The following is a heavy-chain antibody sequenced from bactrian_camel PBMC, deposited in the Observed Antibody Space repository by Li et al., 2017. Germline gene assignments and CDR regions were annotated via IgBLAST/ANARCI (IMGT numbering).Heavy chain of an antibody. CDR3: AGRSGSMCLLDPSRYDY. CDR2: IVVGGTQT. J-gene: IGHJ4*01. V-gene: IGHV3S40*01. Sequence: VQLVESGGGSVQAGGSLTLSCLASGSAVETCYMGWMRQAPGKEREGIAGIVVGGTQTHYADSVKGRFTISQEYDKQTVYLQMNDLKPEDTAMYYCAGRSGSMCLLDPSRYDYWGQGTQVTVS. D-gene: IGHD3*01. CDR1: GSAVETCY.